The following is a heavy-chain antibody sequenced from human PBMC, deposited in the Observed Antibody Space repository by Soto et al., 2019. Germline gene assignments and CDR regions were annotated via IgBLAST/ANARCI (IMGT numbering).Heavy chain of an antibody. V-gene: IGHV3-15*07. D-gene: IGHD5-12*01. CDR2: IKSKTDGGTT. CDR3: TTEDIVATISGRYYYYYGMDV. CDR1: GFTFSNAW. Sequence: GGSLRLSCAASGFTFSNAWMNWVRQAPGKGLEWVGRIKSKTDGGTTDYAAPVKGRFTISREDSKNTLYLQMNSLKTEDTAVYYCTTEDIVATISGRYYYYYGMDVWGQGTTVTVSS. J-gene: IGHJ6*02.